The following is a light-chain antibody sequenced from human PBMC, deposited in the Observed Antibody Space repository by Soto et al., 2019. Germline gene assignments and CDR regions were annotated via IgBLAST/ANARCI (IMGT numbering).Light chain of an antibody. CDR1: NSDVGGYNY. CDR3: SSYTTSSTVV. Sequence: QSVLTQPASVSGSPGQSITISCTGTNSDVGGYNYVSWYQQHPGKVPKVMIYDVSNRPSGLSNRFSGSKSGNTASLTISGLQADDEADYYCSSYTTSSTVVFGGGTKLTVL. J-gene: IGLJ2*01. V-gene: IGLV2-14*01. CDR2: DVS.